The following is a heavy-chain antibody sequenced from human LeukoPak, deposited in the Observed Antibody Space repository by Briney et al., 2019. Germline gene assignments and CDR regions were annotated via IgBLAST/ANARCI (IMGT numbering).Heavy chain of an antibody. J-gene: IGHJ6*03. D-gene: IGHD5-18*01. Sequence: GASVKVSCKASGYTFTSYGISWVRQAPGQGLEWMGWISAYNGNTNYAQKLQGRVTMTTDASTSTAYMELRSLRSDDTAVYYCARDPGGYGYRADYYMDVWGKGTTVTISS. CDR2: ISAYNGNT. CDR1: GYTFTSYG. V-gene: IGHV1-18*01. CDR3: ARDPGGYGYRADYYMDV.